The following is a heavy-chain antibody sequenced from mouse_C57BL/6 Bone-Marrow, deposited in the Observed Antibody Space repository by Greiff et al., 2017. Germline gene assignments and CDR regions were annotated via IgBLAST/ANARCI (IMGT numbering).Heavy chain of an antibody. CDR1: GYSITSGYY. V-gene: IGHV3-6*01. D-gene: IGHD1-1*01. CDR2: ISYDGSN. Sequence: EVKLLESGPGLVKPSQSLSLTCSVTGYSITSGYYWNWIRQFPGNKLEWMGYISYDGSNNYNPSLKNRISITRDTSKNQFFLKLNSVTTEDTATYYCARDQDSPYYDGSSLWGQGTLVTVSA. J-gene: IGHJ3*01. CDR3: ARDQDSPYYDGSSL.